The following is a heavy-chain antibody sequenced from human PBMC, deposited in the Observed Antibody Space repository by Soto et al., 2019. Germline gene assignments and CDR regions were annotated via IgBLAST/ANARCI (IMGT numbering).Heavy chain of an antibody. D-gene: IGHD3-22*01. J-gene: IGHJ4*02. V-gene: IGHV3-15*01. Sequence: GGSLRLSCAASGFTFSNAWMSWVRQAPGKGLEWVGRIKSKTDGGTTDYAAPVKGRFTISRDDSKNTLYLQMNSLKTEDTAVYYCTTPQPSGYYYDSLDYWGQGTLVTVSS. CDR3: TTPQPSGYYYDSLDY. CDR1: GFTFSNAW. CDR2: IKSKTDGGTT.